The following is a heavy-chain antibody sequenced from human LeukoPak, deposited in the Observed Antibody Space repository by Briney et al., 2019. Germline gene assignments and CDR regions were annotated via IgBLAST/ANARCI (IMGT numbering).Heavy chain of an antibody. D-gene: IGHD6-13*01. CDR1: GYSISSGYY. CDR3: ARQGGSNSPYYYYYMDV. CDR2: KLYSWTR. J-gene: IGHJ6*03. V-gene: IGHV4-38-2*01. Sequence: PLRTLSLTCAVSGYSISSGYYWGWFRQPPGKGPEWIGCKLYSWTREYNPSLQSQVTISVATSKNQFSLKISSVTAADTAVYYCARQGGSNSPYYYYYMDVWGKGTTVTVSS.